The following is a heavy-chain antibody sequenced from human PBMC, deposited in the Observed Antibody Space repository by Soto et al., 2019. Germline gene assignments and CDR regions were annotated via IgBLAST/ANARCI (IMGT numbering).Heavy chain of an antibody. CDR2: ISGRGDST. CDR3: AKDFTRSNSAWYEVSPTYFDY. D-gene: IGHD6-19*01. CDR1: GFTFSSYA. V-gene: IGHV3-23*01. J-gene: IGHJ4*02. Sequence: GGSLRLSCAASGFTFSSYAMSWVRQAPGKGLEWVSVISGRGDSTYYADSVKGRFTISRDNSKNTLYLQMKSLRAEDTAVYYCAKDFTRSNSAWYEVSPTYFDYWGQGTLVTVSS.